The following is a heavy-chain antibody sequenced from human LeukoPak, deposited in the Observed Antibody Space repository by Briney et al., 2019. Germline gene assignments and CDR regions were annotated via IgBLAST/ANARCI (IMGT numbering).Heavy chain of an antibody. CDR2: IWYDGSNK. Sequence: PGGSPRLSCATSGFTFSSYGMHWVRQAPGKGLEWVADIWYDGSNKYYADSVKGRFTISRDNSKNTVSLQMTSLRAEDTAVYYCARAYSGFSSRGFDYWGQGTLVSVSS. CDR3: ARAYSGFSSRGFDY. V-gene: IGHV3-33*01. D-gene: IGHD5-12*01. CDR1: GFTFSSYG. J-gene: IGHJ4*02.